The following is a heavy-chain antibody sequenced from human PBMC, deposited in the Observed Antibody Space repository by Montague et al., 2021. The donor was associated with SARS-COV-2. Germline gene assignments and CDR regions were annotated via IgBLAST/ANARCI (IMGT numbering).Heavy chain of an antibody. J-gene: IGHJ4*02. CDR3: ARRTDILTGYYDY. V-gene: IGHV4-59*01. CDR2: IYSSGGT. CDR1: GGSISHYY. Sequence: SKTLSLTCAVSGGSISHYYWSWIRQPPGKGLEWIGYIYSSGGTNYNPSLKSRVTLSLDAAKNHFSLRLSSATAADTAVYYCARRTDILTGYYDYWGQGTLVTVSS. D-gene: IGHD3-9*01.